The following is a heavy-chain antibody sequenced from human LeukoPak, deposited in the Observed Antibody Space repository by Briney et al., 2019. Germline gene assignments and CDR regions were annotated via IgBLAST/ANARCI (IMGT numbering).Heavy chain of an antibody. CDR3: ARDFGRTSDWQPRLYYGMDV. V-gene: IGHV3-21*01. Sequence: PGGSLRLSCAASGFTFKSYTMNWVRQAPGKGLEWVSSITSSRSYISYADSVKGRFTISRDNAKNSLSLQMNSLRAEDTAVYYCARDFGRTSDWQPRLYYGMDVWGQGTTVTVSS. D-gene: IGHD2-2*01. CDR1: GFTFKSYT. CDR2: ITSSRSYI. J-gene: IGHJ6*02.